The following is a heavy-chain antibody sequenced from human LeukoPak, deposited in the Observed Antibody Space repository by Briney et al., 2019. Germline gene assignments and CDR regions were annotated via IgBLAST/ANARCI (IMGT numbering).Heavy chain of an antibody. CDR3: AKERSSSWSFDY. Sequence: GGPLTLSCAASAFTFRRHGMHWVRHAPGKGREWGTFISYDGSNKNYTDSVKGRFTISRDNSKTTLYLQMHSLRAEDTAMYYCAKERSSSWSFDYWGQRTLVTVSS. D-gene: IGHD6-13*01. J-gene: IGHJ4*02. CDR1: AFTFRRHG. CDR2: ISYDGSNK. V-gene: IGHV3-30*18.